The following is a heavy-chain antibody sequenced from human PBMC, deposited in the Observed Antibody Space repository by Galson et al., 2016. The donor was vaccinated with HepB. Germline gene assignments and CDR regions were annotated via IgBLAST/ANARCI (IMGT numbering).Heavy chain of an antibody. V-gene: IGHV3-23*01. D-gene: IGHD3-9*01. CDR1: GFTFSSYA. Sequence: SLRLSCAASGFTFSSYAMTWVRQAPGKGLEWVSVITSGGSTYYAASVKGRFTISRDNSKNTLYVQMNSLRAEDTAVYYCARDRDTILSYYGMDVWGQGTTVTVSS. J-gene: IGHJ6*02. CDR2: ITSGGST. CDR3: ARDRDTILSYYGMDV.